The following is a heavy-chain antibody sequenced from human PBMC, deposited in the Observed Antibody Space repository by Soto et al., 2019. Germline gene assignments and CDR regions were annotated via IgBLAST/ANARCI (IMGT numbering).Heavy chain of an antibody. CDR3: AKGGVVPAASYFYYYAMDV. Sequence: EVQLLESGGGMVQPGGSLRLSCAAAGFTFSSYAMSWVRQAPGKGPEWVSAISGSGGSTYYADSVKGRFTISRVNSKNTLSLQMHSLRAEDTAVYYCAKGGVVPAASYFYYYAMDVWGQGTTVTVSS. CDR2: ISGSGGST. V-gene: IGHV3-23*01. D-gene: IGHD2-2*01. J-gene: IGHJ6*02. CDR1: GFTFSSYA.